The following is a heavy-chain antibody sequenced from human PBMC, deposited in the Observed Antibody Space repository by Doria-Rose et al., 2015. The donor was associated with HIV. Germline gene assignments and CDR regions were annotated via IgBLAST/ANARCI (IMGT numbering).Heavy chain of an antibody. CDR1: GVSLSSPGMG. CDR3: ARIKSSRWYHKYYFDF. CDR2: IFSDDDR. V-gene: IGHV2-26*01. D-gene: IGHD6-13*01. J-gene: IGHJ4*02. Sequence: QITLKASGPVLVKPTETLTLTCTVSGVSLSSPGMGVSWIRQPPGKALEWLANIFSDDDRSYKTSLKSRLTISRSTSKSQVVLTMTDMDPVDTATYYCARIKSSRWYHKYYFDFWGQGTLVIVSA.